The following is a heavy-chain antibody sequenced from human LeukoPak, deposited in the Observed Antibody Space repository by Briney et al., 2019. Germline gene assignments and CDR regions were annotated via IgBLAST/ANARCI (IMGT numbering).Heavy chain of an antibody. CDR1: GGSISSYY. D-gene: IGHD3-22*01. CDR3: ARVSYYDSSGRFDY. V-gene: IGHV4-4*07. CDR2: IYHSGST. J-gene: IGHJ4*02. Sequence: PSETLSLTCTVSGGSISSYYWSWIRQPAGKGLEWIGSIYHSGSTYYNPSLKSRVTISVDTSKNQSSLKLSSVTAADTAVYYCARVSYYDSSGRFDYWGQGTLVTVSS.